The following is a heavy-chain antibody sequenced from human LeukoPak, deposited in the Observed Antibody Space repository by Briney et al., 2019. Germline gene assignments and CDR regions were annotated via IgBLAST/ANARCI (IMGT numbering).Heavy chain of an antibody. CDR3: ARDRAANQDWVEFDP. CDR1: GFRVSDYY. J-gene: IGHJ5*02. CDR2: IRDSGEA. V-gene: IGHV3-66*03. Sequence: PGGSLRLSCAVSGFRVSDYYMSWVRQAPGKGLEWVGFIRDSGEAFYADFARGRFAISRDESENTLYLQMNSLGVEDTAVYFCARDRAANQDWVEFDPWGQGTPVIVSS. D-gene: IGHD3/OR15-3a*01.